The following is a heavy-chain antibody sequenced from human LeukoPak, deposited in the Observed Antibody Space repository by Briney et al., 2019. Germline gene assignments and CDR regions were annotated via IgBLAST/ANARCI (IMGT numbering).Heavy chain of an antibody. CDR3: ARGRSSSWYDLYYFDY. CDR1: GFTFSDYY. D-gene: IGHD6-13*01. V-gene: IGHV3-11*01. CDR2: ISSSGSTI. Sequence: GGSLRLSCAASGFTFSDYYMSWIRQAPGKGLEWVSYISSSGSTIYYADSVKGRFTIHRDNAKNSLYLQMNSLRAEDTAVYYCARGRSSSWYDLYYFDYWGQGTLVTVSS. J-gene: IGHJ4*02.